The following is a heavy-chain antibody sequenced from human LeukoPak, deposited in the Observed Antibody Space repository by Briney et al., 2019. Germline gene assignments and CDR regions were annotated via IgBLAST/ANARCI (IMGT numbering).Heavy chain of an antibody. J-gene: IGHJ3*02. CDR3: ARGPHTAMSDAFDI. CDR1: GDSISSSSSY. Sequence: SETLSLTCTVSGDSISSSSSYWGWIRQPPGEGLEWIGSIYYSGSTYYNTSLKSRVTISVDTSKNQFSLQLNSVTPEDTAVYYCARGPHTAMSDAFDIWGQGTMVTVSS. CDR2: IYYSGST. D-gene: IGHD5-18*01. V-gene: IGHV4-39*01.